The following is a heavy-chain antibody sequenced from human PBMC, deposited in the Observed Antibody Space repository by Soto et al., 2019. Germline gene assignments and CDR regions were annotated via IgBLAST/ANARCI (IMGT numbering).Heavy chain of an antibody. CDR3: ASGPN. J-gene: IGHJ4*02. CDR1: GFSFISHW. CDR2: INQDGSEA. Sequence: EVQLVESGGSLVQPGGSLRLSCAASGFSFISHWMSWVRQAPGKELEWVASINQDGSEAYHVDSVKGRFTISRDNAKNSLFLQMDGLRAEDTAVYYCASGPNWGQGALVTVPS. V-gene: IGHV3-7*01.